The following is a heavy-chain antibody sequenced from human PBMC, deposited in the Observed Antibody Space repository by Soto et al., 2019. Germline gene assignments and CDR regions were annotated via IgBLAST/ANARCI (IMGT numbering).Heavy chain of an antibody. Sequence: EVQLVESGGGLVQPGGSLRLSCAASGFTVSSNYMSWVRQAPGKGLEWVSVIYSGGSTYYADSVKGRFTISRDNSKNTLYLQMHSLRAEDTAVYYCARGYCGCDCYSYWGQGTLVTVSS. J-gene: IGHJ4*02. V-gene: IGHV3-66*01. CDR2: IYSGGST. D-gene: IGHD2-21*02. CDR1: GFTVSSNY. CDR3: ARGYCGCDCYSY.